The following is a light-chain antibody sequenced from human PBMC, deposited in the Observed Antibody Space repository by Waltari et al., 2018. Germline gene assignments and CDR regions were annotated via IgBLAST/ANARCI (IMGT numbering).Light chain of an antibody. CDR2: GAT. CDR3: QHFGSSLLT. V-gene: IGKV3-20*01. Sequence: EIVLTQSPGTLSLSPGERATLSCRASQSVSSTYLAWYQQKPGQAPRRIIYGATTRATGIPDRCSGSGSGTDFTLTISTLEPEDFGVFYCQHFGSSLLTFGGGTKVEIK. J-gene: IGKJ4*01. CDR1: QSVSSTY.